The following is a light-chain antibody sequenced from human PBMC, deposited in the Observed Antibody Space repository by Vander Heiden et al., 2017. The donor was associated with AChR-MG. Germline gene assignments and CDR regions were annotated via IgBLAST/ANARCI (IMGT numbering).Light chain of an antibody. V-gene: IGLV1-47*01. CDR1: SSNIGRNY. J-gene: IGLJ2*01. Sequence: QSVLTQSPSRSGTPGQRVTISCSGSSSNIGRNYVYWYQQFPGTAPKLLIYRNNQRPSGVPDRFSGSKSGTSASLAIRGLRSEDEADYYCAAWDDSLTVLFGGGTKLTVL. CDR3: AAWDDSLTVL. CDR2: RNN.